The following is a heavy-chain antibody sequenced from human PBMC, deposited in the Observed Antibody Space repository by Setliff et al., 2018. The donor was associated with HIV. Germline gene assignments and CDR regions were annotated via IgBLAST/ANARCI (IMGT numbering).Heavy chain of an antibody. V-gene: IGHV4-34*01. D-gene: IGHD6-19*01. CDR3: ARARSDWYNVRPYYFDL. Sequence: SETLSLTCAVYGGAFSGYYWTWIRQSPGRGLEWIGEVNHKGVANYSPSLASRLSISVDKSKNQFSLTLSSVTAADTAVYYCARARSDWYNVRPYYFDLWGQGTPVTVSS. CDR1: GGAFSGYY. CDR2: VNHKGVA. J-gene: IGHJ4*02.